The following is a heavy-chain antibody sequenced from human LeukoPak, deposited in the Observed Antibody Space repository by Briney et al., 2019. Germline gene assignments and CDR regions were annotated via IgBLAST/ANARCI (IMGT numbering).Heavy chain of an antibody. CDR1: GGSISSSSYY. J-gene: IGHJ5*02. CDR2: IYYSGST. Sequence: PSETLSLTCTVSGGSISSSSYYWGWIRQPPGKGLEWIGSIYYSGSTYYNPSLKSRVTISVDTSKNQFSLKLSSVTAADTAVYYCAREPAGTPQTDNWFDPWGQGTLVTVSS. V-gene: IGHV4-39*07. CDR3: AREPAGTPQTDNWFDP. D-gene: IGHD6-13*01.